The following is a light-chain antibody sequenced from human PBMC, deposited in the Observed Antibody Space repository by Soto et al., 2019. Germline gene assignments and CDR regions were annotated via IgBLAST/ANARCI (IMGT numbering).Light chain of an antibody. CDR3: LQDYTYPWT. Sequence: DIQMTQSPSFVSASVGDRFTITCRASQAVSTWLAWYQQKPGDAPKLLIYAASTLRSGVPSRFSGSGSGTHFTLTINSLQAEDSATYFCLQDYTYPWTFGQGTKVDIK. J-gene: IGKJ1*01. CDR1: QAVSTW. CDR2: AAS. V-gene: IGKV1-12*01.